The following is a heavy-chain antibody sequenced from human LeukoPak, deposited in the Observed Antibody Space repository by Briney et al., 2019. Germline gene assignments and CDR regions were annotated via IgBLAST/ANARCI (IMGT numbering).Heavy chain of an antibody. D-gene: IGHD6-19*01. Sequence: EGSLRLSCAASGFTFSDYYMSWIRQAPGKGLEWVSYISSSGSTIYYADSVKGRFTISRDNAKNSLYLQMNSLRAEDTAVYYCARGIAVAGTRAPLDYWGQGTLVTVSS. V-gene: IGHV3-11*01. CDR2: ISSSGSTI. CDR1: GFTFSDYY. J-gene: IGHJ4*02. CDR3: ARGIAVAGTRAPLDY.